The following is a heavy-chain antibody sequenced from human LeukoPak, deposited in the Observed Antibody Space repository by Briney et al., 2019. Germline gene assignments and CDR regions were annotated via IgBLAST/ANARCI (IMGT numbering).Heavy chain of an antibody. CDR3: ARGGTSPIDS. Sequence: PGGSLRLSCAASGFTFSSYEMNWVRQAPGKGLEWVSYISSSGSPTYYADSVKGRFTISRDNAKNSLYLQMDSLRAEDTAVYYCARGGTSPIDSWGQGTLVTVSS. CDR1: GFTFSSYE. J-gene: IGHJ4*02. D-gene: IGHD1-1*01. CDR2: ISSSGSPT. V-gene: IGHV3-48*03.